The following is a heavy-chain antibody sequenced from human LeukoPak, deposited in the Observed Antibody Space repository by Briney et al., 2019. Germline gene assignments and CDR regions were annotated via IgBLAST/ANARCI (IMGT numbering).Heavy chain of an antibody. D-gene: IGHD3-22*01. J-gene: IGHJ4*02. CDR2: IRSDGSNK. Sequence: GGSLRLSCAASGFTFGSYGMHWVRQAPGKGLEWVTFIRSDGSNKYYADSVKGRFTISRDNSKNTLYLQMNTLITDDTAVYYCAKDYSDSSGYFRVPHVFDFWGQGTLVTVSS. V-gene: IGHV3-30*02. CDR3: AKDYSDSSGYFRVPHVFDF. CDR1: GFTFGSYG.